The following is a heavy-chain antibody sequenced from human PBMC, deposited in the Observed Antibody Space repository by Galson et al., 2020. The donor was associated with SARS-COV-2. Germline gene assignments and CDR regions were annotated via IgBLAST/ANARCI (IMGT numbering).Heavy chain of an antibody. CDR3: ARTWIAGTTSRTFDY. V-gene: IGHV2-70*11. Sequence: GPTLAQLTQPLTLPHTFPVFSLSTSGMCVSWIRQPPGKDLEWHARLDWDGDKHYSTSLKTRFTISKDTSKNQVVLTMTNMDPVYTATYYCARTWIAGTTSRTFDYWGQGTLVTVSS. CDR1: VFSLSTSGMC. J-gene: IGHJ4*02. D-gene: IGHD1-1*01. CDR2: LDWDGDK.